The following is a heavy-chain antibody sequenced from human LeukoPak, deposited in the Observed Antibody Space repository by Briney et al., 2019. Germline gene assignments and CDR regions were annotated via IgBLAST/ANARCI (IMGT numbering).Heavy chain of an antibody. J-gene: IGHJ3*02. CDR2: IYYSGST. V-gene: IGHV4-39*07. Sequence: SETLSLTCTVSGGSISSSSYYWGWIRQPPGKGLEWIGSIYYSGSTYYNPSLKSRVTISVLTSKNRFSLKLSSVTAADTAVYYCATLTGGDDAFDIWGQGTMVTVSS. D-gene: IGHD4-23*01. CDR3: ATLTGGDDAFDI. CDR1: GGSISSSSYY.